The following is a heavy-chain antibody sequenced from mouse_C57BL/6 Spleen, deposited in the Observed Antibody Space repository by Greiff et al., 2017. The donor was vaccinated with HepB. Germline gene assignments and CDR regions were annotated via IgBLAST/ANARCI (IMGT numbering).Heavy chain of an antibody. CDR3: ARSEAEDCYFWDV. Sequence: EVKLVESGGGLVQPGGSLKLSCAASGFTFSDYYMYWVRQTPEKRLEWVAYISNGGGSTYYTDTVKGRFTISRDNAKNTLYLQMSRLKSEDTAMYYCARSEAEDCYFWDVWGTGTTVTVSS. D-gene: IGHD2-3*01. CDR2: ISNGGGST. CDR1: GFTFSDYY. J-gene: IGHJ1*03. V-gene: IGHV5-12*01.